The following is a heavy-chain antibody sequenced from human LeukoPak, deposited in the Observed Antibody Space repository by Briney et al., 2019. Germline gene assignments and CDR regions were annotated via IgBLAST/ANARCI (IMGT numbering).Heavy chain of an antibody. CDR3: AKLRSYGTPIFYFDY. D-gene: IGHD3-10*01. V-gene: IGHV3-23*01. Sequence: PGGSLRLSCAASGFTFSSYAMSWVRQAPGKGLEWVSAISGSGGSTYYADSVKGRFTISRDNSKNTLYLQMNSLRAEDTAVYYCAKLRSYGTPIFYFDYWSQGTLVTVSS. J-gene: IGHJ4*02. CDR1: GFTFSSYA. CDR2: ISGSGGST.